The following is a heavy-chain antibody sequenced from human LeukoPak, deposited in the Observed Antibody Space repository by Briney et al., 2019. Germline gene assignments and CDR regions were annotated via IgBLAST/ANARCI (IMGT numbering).Heavy chain of an antibody. V-gene: IGHV4-39*01. Sequence: SETLSLTCTVSGGSISSSSYYWGWIRQPPGKGLEWIGSIYYSGSTYYNPSLKSRVTISVDTSKNQFSLKLSSVTAADTAVYYCAIITMVRGASNWFDPWGQGTLVTVSS. D-gene: IGHD3-10*01. CDR1: GGSISSSSYY. J-gene: IGHJ5*02. CDR2: IYYSGST. CDR3: AIITMVRGASNWFDP.